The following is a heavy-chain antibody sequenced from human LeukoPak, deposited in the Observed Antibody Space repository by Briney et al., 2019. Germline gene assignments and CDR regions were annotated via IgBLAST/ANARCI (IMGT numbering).Heavy chain of an antibody. CDR2: IHHSGST. D-gene: IGHD3-3*01. CDR1: GYYIKNGYY. V-gene: IGHV4-38-2*02. Sequence: KPSETLSLTCTVSGYYIKNGYYWGWIRQPPGEGLEWIGSIHHSGSTYYNPSLKSRVTISVDTSKNQFSLKVTSVTAADTAVYYCARVGLALGRFLDYWGQGTLVTVSS. J-gene: IGHJ4*02. CDR3: ARVGLALGRFLDY.